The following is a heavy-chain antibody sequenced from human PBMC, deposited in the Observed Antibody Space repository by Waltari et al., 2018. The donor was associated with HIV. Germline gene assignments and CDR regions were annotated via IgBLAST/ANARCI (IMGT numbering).Heavy chain of an antibody. CDR2: IYHSGNI. CDR1: GGSISNGGYS. D-gene: IGHD3-16*01. Sequence: QLQLQESGSGLVKPSQTLSLTCPVSGGSISNGGYSWSWIRQSPGKGLEWIGYIYHSGNIYQSGRTHYNPSLRSRVTISIDISKNQFSLSLTSVTAADTAMYYCATIPWGDNYFDPWGQGTLVSVSS. J-gene: IGHJ5*02. CDR3: ATIPWGDNYFDP. V-gene: IGHV4-30-2*06.